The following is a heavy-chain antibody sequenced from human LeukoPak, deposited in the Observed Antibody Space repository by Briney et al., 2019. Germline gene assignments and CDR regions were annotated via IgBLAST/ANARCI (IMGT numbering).Heavy chain of an antibody. Sequence: SETLSLTCTVSGGSISSYYWSWIRQPPGKGLEWIGYIYYSGSTNYNPSLKSRVTISVDTSKNQFSLKLSSVTAADTAVYYCARVNLLGYCSSTSCFETPYYGMDVWGQGTTVTVSS. D-gene: IGHD2-2*01. CDR2: IYYSGST. CDR1: GGSISSYY. CDR3: ARVNLLGYCSSTSCFETPYYGMDV. J-gene: IGHJ6*02. V-gene: IGHV4-59*01.